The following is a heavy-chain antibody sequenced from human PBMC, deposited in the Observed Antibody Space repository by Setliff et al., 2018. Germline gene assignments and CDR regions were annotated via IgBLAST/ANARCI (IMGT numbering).Heavy chain of an antibody. CDR1: GGSISSSSYY. D-gene: IGHD3-16*01. Sequence: ASETLSLTCTVSGGSISSSSYYWGWIRQPPGKGLEWIGSISFSGTTYYNPSLKNRGTISVDKSQTHFSLRLTSVTAADTAVYYCARHGGWSPFDFWGPGALVTVSS. CDR2: ISFSGTT. V-gene: IGHV4-39*01. CDR3: ARHGGWSPFDF. J-gene: IGHJ4*02.